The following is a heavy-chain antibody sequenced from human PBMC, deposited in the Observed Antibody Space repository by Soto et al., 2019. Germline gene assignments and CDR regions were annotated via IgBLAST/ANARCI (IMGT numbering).Heavy chain of an antibody. Sequence: EVQLVESGGGLVQPGGSLRLSCAASGFTFSNYWMNWVRQAPGKGLEWVANIKQDGSEKNYVDSVKGRFTISIDNAKNSLYLQMNSLSAEDTAVFYCAKDGPDDSSGYFSFEYWGQGTLVTVSS. V-gene: IGHV3-7*03. D-gene: IGHD3-22*01. CDR2: IKQDGSEK. CDR1: GFTFSNYW. J-gene: IGHJ4*02. CDR3: AKDGPDDSSGYFSFEY.